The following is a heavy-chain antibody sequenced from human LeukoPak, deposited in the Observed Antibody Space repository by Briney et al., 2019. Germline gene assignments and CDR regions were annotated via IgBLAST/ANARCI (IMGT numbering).Heavy chain of an antibody. V-gene: IGHV3-23*01. CDR2: ISGSGGST. CDR1: GFTFYNYA. CDR3: ASSPDYGGSYFDY. Sequence: GGSLRLSCAASGFTFYNYAMSWVRQAPGKGLEWVSAISGSGGSTYYADSVKGRFTISRDNSKNTLYLQMNSLRAEDTAVYYCASSPDYGGSYFDYWGQGTLVTVSS. D-gene: IGHD4-23*01. J-gene: IGHJ4*02.